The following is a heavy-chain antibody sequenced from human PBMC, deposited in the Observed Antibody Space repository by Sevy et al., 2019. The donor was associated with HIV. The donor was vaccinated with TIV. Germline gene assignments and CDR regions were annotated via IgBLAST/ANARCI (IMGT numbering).Heavy chain of an antibody. CDR3: AKGSHNTGWFPDY. CDR1: GFTFSDYW. CDR2: INRDGSGK. V-gene: IGHV3-7*03. D-gene: IGHD6-19*01. J-gene: IGHJ4*02. Sequence: GGSLRLSCEASGFTFSDYWMTWVRQAPGKGLEWVASINRDGSGKYYVDSVKGRFIISRDNSNNILYLQMNSLRAEDTAVYFCAKGSHNTGWFPDYWGQGTLVTVSS.